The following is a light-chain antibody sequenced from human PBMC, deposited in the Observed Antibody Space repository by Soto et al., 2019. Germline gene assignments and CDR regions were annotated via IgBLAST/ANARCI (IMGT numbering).Light chain of an antibody. J-gene: IGKJ4*01. CDR1: QTISTS. CDR3: QQSYSAPLT. Sequence: DIQMTQSPSSLSASVGDRVTITCRASQTISTSLNWYQHKPGKAPKVLIFGASGLQSGVPSRFRGSGSGTDFTLTISSLQPEDFATDYCQQSYSAPLTFGGGTKVEIK. CDR2: GAS. V-gene: IGKV1-39*01.